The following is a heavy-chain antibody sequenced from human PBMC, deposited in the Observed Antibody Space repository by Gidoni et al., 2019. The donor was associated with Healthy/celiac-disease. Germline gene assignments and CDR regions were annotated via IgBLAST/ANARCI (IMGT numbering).Heavy chain of an antibody. D-gene: IGHD3-9*01. V-gene: IGHV4-38-2*02. CDR2: IYHSGST. CDR3: ARDEAWYDILTGYLVY. Sequence: QVQLQESGPGLVKPSETLSLTCAVSGYSISSGYYWGWIRQPPGKGLEWIGSIYHSGSTYYNPSLKSRVTISVDTSKNQFSLKLSSVTAADTAVYYCARDEAWYDILTGYLVYWGQGTLVTVSS. J-gene: IGHJ4*02. CDR1: GYSISSGYY.